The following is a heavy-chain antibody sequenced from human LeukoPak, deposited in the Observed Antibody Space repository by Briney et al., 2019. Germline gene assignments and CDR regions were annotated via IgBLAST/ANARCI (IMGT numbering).Heavy chain of an antibody. D-gene: IGHD6-13*01. V-gene: IGHV3-9*01. CDR3: AKALTLGSSSAFDP. Sequence: GVSLRLSCAASGFTFDDYAMHWVRQVPGKGLEWVSGISWNSGSVGYADSVKGRFTISRDNAKNSLYLQMHSLRAEDTALYYCAKALTLGSSSAFDPWGQGTLVTVSS. CDR1: GFTFDDYA. CDR2: ISWNSGSV. J-gene: IGHJ5*02.